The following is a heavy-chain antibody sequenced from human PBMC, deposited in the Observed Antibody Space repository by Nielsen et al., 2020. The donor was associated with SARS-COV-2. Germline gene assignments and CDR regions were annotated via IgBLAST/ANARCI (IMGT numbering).Heavy chain of an antibody. Sequence: GESLKISCAASGFTFSSYWMHWVRQAPGKGLVWVSRINSDGSSTSYADSVKGRFTISRDNAKNTLYLQMNSLRAEDTAVYYCARENYDSLTGYAFDIWGQGTMVTVSS. CDR2: INSDGSST. CDR1: GFTFSSYW. D-gene: IGHD3-9*01. J-gene: IGHJ3*02. CDR3: ARENYDSLTGYAFDI. V-gene: IGHV3-74*01.